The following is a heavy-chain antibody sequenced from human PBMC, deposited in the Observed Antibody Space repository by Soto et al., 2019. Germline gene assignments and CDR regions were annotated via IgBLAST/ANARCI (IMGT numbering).Heavy chain of an antibody. D-gene: IGHD6-13*01. V-gene: IGHV3-23*01. J-gene: IGHJ6*02. CDR2: ISGSGGST. CDR3: AKDLSISAEYSSSYYYYYYGMDA. CDR1: GFTFSSYA. Sequence: LRLSCAASGFTFSSYAMSWVRQAPGKGLEWVSAISGSGGSTYYADSVKGRFTISRDNSKNTLYLQMNSLRAEDTAVYYCAKDLSISAEYSSSYYYYYYGMDAWGQGTTVTASS.